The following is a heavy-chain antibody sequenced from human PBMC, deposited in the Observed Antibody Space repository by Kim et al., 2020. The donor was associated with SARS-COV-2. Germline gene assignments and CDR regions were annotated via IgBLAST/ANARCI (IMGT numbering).Heavy chain of an antibody. D-gene: IGHD3-16*02. V-gene: IGHV4-34*01. Sequence: SETLSLTCAVYGGSFSGYYWSWIRQPPGKGLEWIGEITHSGSTNYYPSLKSRVTISVDTSKNQFSLKLSSVTAADTAAYYCARGRFVWGSYRRSGYFDYCGQGTLVTVSS. CDR1: GGSFSGYY. CDR2: ITHSGST. CDR3: ARGRFVWGSYRRSGYFDY. J-gene: IGHJ4*02.